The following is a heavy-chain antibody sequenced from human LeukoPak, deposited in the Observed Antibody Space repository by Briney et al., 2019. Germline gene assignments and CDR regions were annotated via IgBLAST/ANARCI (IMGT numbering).Heavy chain of an antibody. CDR2: FSSSSSYI. CDR1: GFTFSSYS. D-gene: IGHD2-21*02. CDR3: ARESSNIVVVTAISYYFDY. V-gene: IGHV3-21*01. Sequence: KPGGSLRLFCAASGFTFSSYSMNWPRQARGKGLEGVSSFSSSSSYIYYADSVKGRFTISRDNAKNSLYLQMNSLRAEDTAVYYCARESSNIVVVTAISYYFDYWGQGTLVTVSS. J-gene: IGHJ4*02.